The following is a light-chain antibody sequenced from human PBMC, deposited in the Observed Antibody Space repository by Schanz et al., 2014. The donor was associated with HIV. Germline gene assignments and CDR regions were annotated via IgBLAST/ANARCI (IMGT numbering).Light chain of an antibody. CDR2: GNN. Sequence: QSVLTQPPSVSGAPGQRVTISCTGSSSNIGAGYAVHWYQHLPGTAPKVLIYGNNNRPSGVPARFSGSKSGTSASLAISGLQSEDEADYYCAAWDDSLNGWVFGGGTKLTVL. J-gene: IGLJ3*02. CDR1: SSNIGAGYA. V-gene: IGLV1-40*01. CDR3: AAWDDSLNGWV.